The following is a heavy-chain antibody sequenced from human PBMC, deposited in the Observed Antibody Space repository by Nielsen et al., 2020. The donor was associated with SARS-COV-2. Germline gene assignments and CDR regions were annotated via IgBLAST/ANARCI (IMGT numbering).Heavy chain of an antibody. V-gene: IGHV1-18*04. J-gene: IGHJ6*02. Sequence: ASVKVSCKASGYTFTSYGISWVRQAPGQGLEWMGWISAYNGNTNYAQKLQGRVTMTTDTSTSTAYMELRSLRSDDTAVYYCARDRGSGSGWPMNVYYYGMDVWGQGTTVTVSS. CDR3: ARDRGSGSGWPMNVYYYGMDV. CDR2: ISAYNGNT. CDR1: GYTFTSYG. D-gene: IGHD6-19*01.